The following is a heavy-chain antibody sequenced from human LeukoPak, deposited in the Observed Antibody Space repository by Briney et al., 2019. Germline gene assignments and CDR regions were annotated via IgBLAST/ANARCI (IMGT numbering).Heavy chain of an antibody. CDR2: ISSSSSYM. CDR1: GFTFSSYS. Sequence: GGSLRLSCSVSGFTFSSYSMNWVRQAPGKGLEWVSSISSSSSYMYYADSVEGRFTISRDNAKNSLYLEMSSLRAEDTAVYYCARADGDYFALDYWGQGTLVTVSS. V-gene: IGHV3-21*01. D-gene: IGHD4-17*01. J-gene: IGHJ4*02. CDR3: ARADGDYFALDY.